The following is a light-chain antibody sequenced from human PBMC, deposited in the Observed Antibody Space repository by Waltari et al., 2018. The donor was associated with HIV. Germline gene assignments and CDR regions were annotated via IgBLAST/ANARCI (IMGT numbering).Light chain of an antibody. V-gene: IGLV3-1*01. CDR2: QDR. CDR3: RAWDSSHVV. Sequence: SYELTQPPSVSVSSGQTASITCSGDKLGDQYACWYQQKPGQYPDLDNYQDRKRPSGMPERVSGSSSGNTATLTISGTQAVDEADYYGRAWDSSHVVFGGGTKLTVL. CDR1: KLGDQY. J-gene: IGLJ2*01.